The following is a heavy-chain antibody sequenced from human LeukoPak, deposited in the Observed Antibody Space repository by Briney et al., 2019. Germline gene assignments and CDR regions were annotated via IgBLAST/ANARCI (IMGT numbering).Heavy chain of an antibody. CDR2: INSDGSST. V-gene: IGHV3-74*01. CDR3: ARDAYYYGMDV. Sequence: GGSLRLSCAASGFTFSSYAMHWVRQAPGKGLVWVSRINSDGSSTSYADSVKGRFTISRDNAKNTLYLQMNSLRAEDTAVYYCARDAYYYGMDVWGQGTTVTVSS. CDR1: GFTFSSYA. J-gene: IGHJ6*02.